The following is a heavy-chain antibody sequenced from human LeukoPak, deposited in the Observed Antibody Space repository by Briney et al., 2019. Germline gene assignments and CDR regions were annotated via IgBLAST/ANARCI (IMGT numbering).Heavy chain of an antibody. V-gene: IGHV3-21*01. CDR1: GFTFSSYS. CDR2: ISSRSSYI. CDR3: ARAPIPYSSSPYDY. Sequence: PGGSLRLSCAASGFTFSSYSMNWVRQAPGKGLEWVSSISSRSSYIYYADSVKGRFTISRDNAKNSLYLQMNSLRAEDTAVYYCARAPIPYSSSPYDYWGQGTLVTVSS. J-gene: IGHJ4*02. D-gene: IGHD6-6*01.